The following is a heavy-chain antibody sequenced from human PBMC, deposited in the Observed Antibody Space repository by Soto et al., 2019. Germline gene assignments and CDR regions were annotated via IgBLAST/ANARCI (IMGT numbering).Heavy chain of an antibody. CDR2: TKPDGSET. V-gene: IGHV3-7*03. CDR1: GFTFSGYW. D-gene: IGHD5-18*01. Sequence: EVQLVESGGGLAQPGGSLRLSRVASGFTFSGYWMSWVRQTPGKGLEWVTNTKPDGSETYYLDSVTGRFTISRDNVRNSLYLQMSSLRGDDTAVYYCARDDGYRSIDYWGQGALVTVSP. J-gene: IGHJ4*02. CDR3: ARDDGYRSIDY.